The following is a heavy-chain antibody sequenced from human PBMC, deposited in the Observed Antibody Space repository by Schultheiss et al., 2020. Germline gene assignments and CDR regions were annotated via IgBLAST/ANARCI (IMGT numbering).Heavy chain of an antibody. CDR3: ARGLYCSSTSCHHIDI. Sequence: SETLSLTCAVYGGSFSGYYWSWIRQPPGKGLEWIGSIYYSGSTNYNPSLKSRVTISVDTSKNQFSLKLSSVTAADTAVYYCARGLYCSSTSCHHIDIWGQGTMVTVSS. CDR1: GGSFSGYY. V-gene: IGHV4-59*01. CDR2: IYYSGST. J-gene: IGHJ3*02. D-gene: IGHD2-2*01.